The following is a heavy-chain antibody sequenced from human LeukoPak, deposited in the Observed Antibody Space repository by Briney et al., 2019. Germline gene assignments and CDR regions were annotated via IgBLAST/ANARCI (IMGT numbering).Heavy chain of an antibody. CDR3: AKDLSWGVVNLYYYYYGMDV. CDR2: ISGSGGST. J-gene: IGHJ6*02. Sequence: PGGSLRLSCAASGFTFNSYAMSWVRQAPGKGLEWVSAISGSGGSTYYADSVKGRFTISRDNSKNTLYLQMNSLRAEDTAVYYCAKDLSWGVVNLYYYYYGMDVWGQGTTVTVSS. D-gene: IGHD3-22*01. CDR1: GFTFNSYA. V-gene: IGHV3-23*01.